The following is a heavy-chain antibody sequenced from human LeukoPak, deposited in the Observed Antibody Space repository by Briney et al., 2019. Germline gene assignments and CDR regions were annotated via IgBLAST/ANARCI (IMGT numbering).Heavy chain of an antibody. J-gene: IGHJ4*02. D-gene: IGHD6-19*01. Sequence: SETLSLTCTVSGDSISSSYSWGWIRQPPGKGLEWIGSIYYSGSTYYNPSLKSRVTISVDTSKKQFSLKLSSVTAADTAVYYCARHRGSGVLYYFNFWGQGALVTVSS. CDR3: ARHRGSGVLYYFNF. V-gene: IGHV4-39*01. CDR2: IYYSGST. CDR1: GDSISSSYS.